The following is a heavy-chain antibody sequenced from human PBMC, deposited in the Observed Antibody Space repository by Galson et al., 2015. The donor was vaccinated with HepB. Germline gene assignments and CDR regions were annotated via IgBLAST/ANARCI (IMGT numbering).Heavy chain of an antibody. D-gene: IGHD2-21*01. CDR1: GFTFSSYD. CDR3: ARAPDGGGDWYFDL. Sequence: SLRLSCAASGFTFSSYDMHWVRQATGKGLEWVSAIGTAGDPYYPGSVKGRFTISRENAKDSLYLQMNSLRAGDTAVYYCARAPDGGGDWYFDLWGRGTLVTVSS. CDR2: IGTAGDP. V-gene: IGHV3-13*05. J-gene: IGHJ2*01.